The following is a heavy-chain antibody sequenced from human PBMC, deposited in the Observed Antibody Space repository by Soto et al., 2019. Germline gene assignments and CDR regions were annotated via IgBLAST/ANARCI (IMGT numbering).Heavy chain of an antibody. CDR3: ARNPYDSSGYYGSTKRYGMDV. D-gene: IGHD3-22*01. J-gene: IGHJ6*02. V-gene: IGHV3-30-3*01. Sequence: GGSLRLSCAASGFTFSSYAMHWVRQAPGKGLEWVAVISYDGSNKYYADSVKGRFTISRDNSKNTLYLQMNSLRAEDTAVYYCARNPYDSSGYYGSTKRYGMDVWGQGTTVTVSS. CDR2: ISYDGSNK. CDR1: GFTFSSYA.